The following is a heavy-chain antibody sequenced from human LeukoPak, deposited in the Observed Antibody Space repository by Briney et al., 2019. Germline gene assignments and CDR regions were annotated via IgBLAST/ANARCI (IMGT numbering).Heavy chain of an antibody. Sequence: GASVKVSCKASGYTFTDYFIHWVRQAPGQGLEWMGWINPRSGGRNSAQKFQGRVTMTRDTSITTAYLELSGLTSDDTAMYYCAKVRDRLSSFYPAAWGQGTLVTVSS. J-gene: IGHJ4*02. CDR1: GYTFTDYF. CDR2: INPRSGGR. V-gene: IGHV1-2*02. CDR3: AKVRDRLSSFYPAA. D-gene: IGHD6-13*01.